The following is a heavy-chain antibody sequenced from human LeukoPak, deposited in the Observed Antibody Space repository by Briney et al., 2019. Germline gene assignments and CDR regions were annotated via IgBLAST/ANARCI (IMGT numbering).Heavy chain of an antibody. Sequence: SETLSLTCTVSGGSISSYYWSWIRQPPGKGLEWIGYIYYSGSTNYNPSLKSRVTISVDTSKNQFSLKLSSVTAADTAVYNCARWRPYDSSGHNWFDPWGQGTLVTVSS. V-gene: IGHV4-59*01. CDR3: ARWRPYDSSGHNWFDP. D-gene: IGHD3-22*01. J-gene: IGHJ5*02. CDR1: GGSISSYY. CDR2: IYYSGST.